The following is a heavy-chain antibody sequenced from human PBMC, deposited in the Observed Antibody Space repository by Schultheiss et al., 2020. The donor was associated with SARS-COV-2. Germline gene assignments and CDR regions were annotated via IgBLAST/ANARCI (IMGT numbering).Heavy chain of an antibody. CDR3: ARNLISALGSFGWFDP. J-gene: IGHJ5*02. V-gene: IGHV4-59*08. CDR1: GGSISSYY. D-gene: IGHD3-16*01. Sequence: SETLSLTCTVSGGSISSYYWSWIRQPPGKGLEWIGYIYYSGSTNYNPSLKSRVTISVDTSKNQFSLKLSSVSAADTAEYYCARNLISALGSFGWFDPWGQGTLVTVSS. CDR2: IYYSGST.